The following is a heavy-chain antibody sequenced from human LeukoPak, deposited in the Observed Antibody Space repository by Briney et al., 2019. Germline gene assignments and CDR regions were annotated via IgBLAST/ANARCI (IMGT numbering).Heavy chain of an antibody. CDR2: IYYSGST. CDR3: ARSLLLWFGELLRGFDY. J-gene: IGHJ4*02. CDR1: GGSISSSSYY. V-gene: IGHV4-39*01. D-gene: IGHD3-10*01. Sequence: SETLSLTCTVSGGSISSSSYYWGWIRQPPGKGLEWIGSIYYSGSTYYNPSLKSRVTISVDTSKNQFSLKLSSVTAADTAVYYCARSLLLWFGELLRGFDYWGQGTLVTVSS.